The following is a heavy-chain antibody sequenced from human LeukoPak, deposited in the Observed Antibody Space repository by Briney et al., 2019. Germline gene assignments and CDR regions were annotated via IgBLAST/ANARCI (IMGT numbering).Heavy chain of an antibody. CDR1: GFTFSSDS. D-gene: IGHD1-26*01. V-gene: IGHV3-48*01. CDR3: ARVSGLDAFDI. CDR2: ISSSSSNI. J-gene: IGHJ3*02. Sequence: PGGSLRLSCAASGFTFSSDSMNWVRQAPGKGLEWVSYISSSSSNIQYADSVKGRFTISRENAKNSLYLQMNSLRAGDTAVYYCARVSGLDAFDIWGQGTMVTVSS.